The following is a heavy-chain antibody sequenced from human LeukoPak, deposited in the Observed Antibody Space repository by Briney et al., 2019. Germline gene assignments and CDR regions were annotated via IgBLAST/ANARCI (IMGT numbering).Heavy chain of an antibody. CDR2: ISTSSSHI. CDR1: GFTFNSYS. Sequence: GGSLRLSCAASGFTFNSYSMYWVRQAQGKGLEWVSSISTSSSHIFYGDSVKGRFSISRDNANNSLYLQMNRLSAVVTAVYYCVRDSGSSFGYYFLHWGQGTLVTVSS. J-gene: IGHJ1*01. CDR3: VRDSGSSFGYYFLH. V-gene: IGHV3-21*01. D-gene: IGHD1-26*01.